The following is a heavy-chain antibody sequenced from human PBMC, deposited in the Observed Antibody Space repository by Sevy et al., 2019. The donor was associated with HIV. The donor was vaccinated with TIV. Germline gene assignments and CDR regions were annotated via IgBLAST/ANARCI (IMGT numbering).Heavy chain of an antibody. CDR1: GRTFNNYA. V-gene: IGHV1-69*13. D-gene: IGHD6-13*01. Sequence: ASVKVSCKASGRTFNNYAISWARQAPGQGLEWMGGIIPMLGTAYYVQKFQDRVTITADESTSTAYMELSSLRSEDTAVYYCARSISWYASFDYWGQGTLVTVSS. CDR3: ARSISWYASFDY. CDR2: IIPMLGTA. J-gene: IGHJ4*02.